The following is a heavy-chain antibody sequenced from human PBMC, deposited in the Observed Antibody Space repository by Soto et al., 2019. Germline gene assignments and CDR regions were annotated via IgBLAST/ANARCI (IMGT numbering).Heavy chain of an antibody. Sequence: QVQLQQWGAGLLKPSETLSLTCAVYGGSFSGYYWSWIRQPPGKGLEWIGEIDHSGSTNYNPSLKSRVTISVDTSKNQFFLKLSSVTAADTAGYYCARVTGRYYAGMDVWGQGTTVTVSS. CDR2: IDHSGST. CDR1: GGSFSGYY. V-gene: IGHV4-34*01. CDR3: ARVTGRYYAGMDV. J-gene: IGHJ6*02.